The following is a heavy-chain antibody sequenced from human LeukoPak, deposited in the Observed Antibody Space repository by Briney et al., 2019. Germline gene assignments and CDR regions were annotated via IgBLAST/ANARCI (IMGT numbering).Heavy chain of an antibody. D-gene: IGHD2-2*01. CDR1: GFTFSTYA. CDR3: AKVKAPDAIASYFDY. J-gene: IGHJ4*02. CDR2: ISGGGDNT. Sequence: GGSLRLSCAASGFTFSTYAMSWDRQGQGKGLEWVSSISGGGDNTYYADSVKGQCTLSRDNSKHTLDLQMNSLRAEDTAIYHCAKVKAPDAIASYFDYWGQGTLVTVSS. V-gene: IGHV3-23*01.